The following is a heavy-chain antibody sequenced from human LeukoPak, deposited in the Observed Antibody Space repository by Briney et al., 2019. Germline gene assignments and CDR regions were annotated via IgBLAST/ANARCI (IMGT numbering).Heavy chain of an antibody. Sequence: GESLRLSCAASGFTFSSYWMHWVRQAPGKGLAWVSRLISDGSSASYADSVKGRFTISRDNTKNILYLQMNSLRAEDTAVYYCVRDSRYCPDVWGQGTTVTVSS. D-gene: IGHD2-8*02. CDR2: LISDGSSA. V-gene: IGHV3-74*01. J-gene: IGHJ6*02. CDR3: VRDSRYCPDV. CDR1: GFTFSSYW.